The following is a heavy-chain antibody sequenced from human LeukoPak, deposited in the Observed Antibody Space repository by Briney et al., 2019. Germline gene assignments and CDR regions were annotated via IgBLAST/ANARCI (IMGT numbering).Heavy chain of an antibody. V-gene: IGHV3-53*01. D-gene: IGHD5-12*01. J-gene: IGHJ4*02. Sequence: GGSLSLSCAASGFTVSSNYMSWVRQAPGKGLEWVSVIYSGGSTYYADSVKGRFTISRDNSKNTLYLQMNSLRAEDTAVYYCASPNSGYDSAGFDYWGQGTLVTVSS. CDR2: IYSGGST. CDR3: ASPNSGYDSAGFDY. CDR1: GFTVSSNY.